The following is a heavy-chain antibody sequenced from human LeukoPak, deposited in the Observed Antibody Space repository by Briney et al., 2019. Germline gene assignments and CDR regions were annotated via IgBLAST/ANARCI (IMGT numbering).Heavy chain of an antibody. V-gene: IGHV4-38-2*01. D-gene: IGHD3-3*01. CDR1: GYSISSGYY. J-gene: IGHJ4*02. CDR2: IYHSGST. CDR3: ASSIFGVVISLNYFDY. Sequence: SETLSLTCAVSGYSISSGYYWGWIRQPPGKGLEWIGSIYHSGSTYYNPSLKSRVTISVDTSKNQFSLKLSSVTAADTAVYYCASSIFGVVISLNYFDYWGQGTLVTVSS.